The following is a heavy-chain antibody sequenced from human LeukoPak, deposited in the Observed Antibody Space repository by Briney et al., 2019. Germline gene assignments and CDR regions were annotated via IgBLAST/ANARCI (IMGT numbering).Heavy chain of an antibody. D-gene: IGHD3-10*01. CDR2: INPNSGGT. Sequence: ASVKVSCKASGYTFTGYYMHWVRQAPGQGLEWMGWINPNSGGTNYAQKFQGRVTMTRDTSISTAYMELSRLRSDDTAVYYCARGPYYYGSGSPTIYYYYMDVWGKGTTVTISS. V-gene: IGHV1-2*02. CDR3: ARGPYYYGSGSPTIYYYYMDV. CDR1: GYTFTGYY. J-gene: IGHJ6*03.